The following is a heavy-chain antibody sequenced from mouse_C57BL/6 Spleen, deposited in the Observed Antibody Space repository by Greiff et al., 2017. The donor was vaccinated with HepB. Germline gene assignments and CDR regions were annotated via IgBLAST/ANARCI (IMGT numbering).Heavy chain of an antibody. CDR1: GYTFTSYW. J-gene: IGHJ1*03. CDR2: IDPSDSYT. Sequence: QVQLQQPGAELVKPGASVKLSCKASGYTFTSYWMQWVKQRPGQGLEWIGEIDPSDSYTNYNQKFKGKATLTVDTSSSTACMQLSSLTSEDSAVYYCARGGSTVRYFDVWGTGTTVTVSS. V-gene: IGHV1-50*01. D-gene: IGHD1-1*01. CDR3: ARGGSTVRYFDV.